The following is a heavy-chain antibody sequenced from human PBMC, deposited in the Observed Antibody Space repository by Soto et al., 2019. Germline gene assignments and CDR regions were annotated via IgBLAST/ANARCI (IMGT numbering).Heavy chain of an antibody. J-gene: IGHJ4*02. Sequence: EVQLVESGGGLVQPGGSLRLSCAASGFTFSRYPMNWVRQAPGRGLEWVSYIRGSSSTIYYADSVKGRFNISRDNARNSLYLQMNSLRDEDTAVYYCARDSGGSGYAFDYWGKGTLVTVSS. D-gene: IGHD3-22*01. CDR3: ARDSGGSGYAFDY. V-gene: IGHV3-48*02. CDR1: GFTFSRYP. CDR2: IRGSSSTI.